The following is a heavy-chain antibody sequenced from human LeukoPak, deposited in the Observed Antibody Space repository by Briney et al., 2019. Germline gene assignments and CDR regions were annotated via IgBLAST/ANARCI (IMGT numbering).Heavy chain of an antibody. J-gene: IGHJ4*02. CDR1: GFPFTRFY. CDR3: ARKDFSSGSFSY. V-gene: IGHV3-11*04. Sequence: GGTLRLSCAVSGFPFTRFYMSWIRQAPGKGLEWISYIGLSGSPLDYADSVRGRFTISRDNAKNSLYLEMNSLRAEDTAVYYCARKDFSSGSFSYWGQGTLVTVSS. D-gene: IGHD3-22*01. CDR2: IGLSGSPL.